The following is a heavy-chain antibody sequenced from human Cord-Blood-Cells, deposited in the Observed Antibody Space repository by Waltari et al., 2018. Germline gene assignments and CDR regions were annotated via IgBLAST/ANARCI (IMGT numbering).Heavy chain of an antibody. D-gene: IGHD6-6*01. CDR3: ARAIAARPGDAVDI. CDR2: INHSGST. CDR1: GGSFRGYY. J-gene: IGHJ3*02. V-gene: IGHV4-34*01. Sequence: QVQLQQWGAGLLKPSETLSLTCAVYGGSFRGYYWSRLRQPPGKGLAWIGEINHSGSTNYTPTLKSRVTISGDTSKNQFSLKLSSVTAADTAVYYCARAIAARPGDAVDIWGQGTMVTVSS.